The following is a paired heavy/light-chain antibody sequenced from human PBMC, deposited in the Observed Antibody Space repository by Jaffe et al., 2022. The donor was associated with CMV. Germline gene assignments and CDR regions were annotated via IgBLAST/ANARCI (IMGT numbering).Heavy chain of an antibody. D-gene: IGHD6-13*01. J-gene: IGHJ5*02. V-gene: IGHV3-11*06. CDR2: ISSSSSYT. CDR3: ARDVSSSSWYDGDNWFDP. CDR1: GFTFSDYY. Sequence: QVQLVESGGGLVKPGGSLRLSCAASGFTFSDYYMSWIRQAPGKGLEWVSYISSSSSYTNYADSVKGRFTISRDNAKNSLYLQMNSLRAEDTAVYYCARDVSSSSWYDGDNWFDPWGQGTLVTVSS.
Light chain of an antibody. CDR1: SGINLGSYR. CDR3: MIWHSSAYVV. CDR2: YYSDSSK. Sequence: QPVLTQPTSLSASPGASARLTCTLRSGINLGSYRIFWYQQKPESPPRYLLSYYSDSSKHQGSGVPSRFSGSKDASSNAGILVISGLQSEDEADYYCMIWHSSAYVVFGGGTKLTVL. V-gene: IGLV5-45*01. J-gene: IGLJ2*01.